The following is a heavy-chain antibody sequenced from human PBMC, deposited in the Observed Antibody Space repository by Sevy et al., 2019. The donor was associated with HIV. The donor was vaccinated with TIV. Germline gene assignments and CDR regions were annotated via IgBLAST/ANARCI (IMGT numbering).Heavy chain of an antibody. CDR1: GFTFARYA. V-gene: IGHV3-23*01. Sequence: GGSLRLSCAASGFTFARYAMNWVRQAPGKGLEWVSAISGSGGATYYAESVEGRFTISRDNSRETLYVQMNSLRVEDTAVYYCAKVDRTFYGMDVWGQGTTVTVSS. CDR3: AKVDRTFYGMDV. CDR2: ISGSGGAT. J-gene: IGHJ6*02. D-gene: IGHD5-12*01.